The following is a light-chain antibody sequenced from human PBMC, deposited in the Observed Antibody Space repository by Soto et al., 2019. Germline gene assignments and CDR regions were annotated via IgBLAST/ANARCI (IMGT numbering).Light chain of an antibody. CDR3: EQYGSSPPT. Sequence: EIVLTQSPGTLSLSPGERATLSYRPGQSLSSSSLAWYQQNLGQAPRLLICGAGSRATGIPDRLTGGGSGTDFTLIISRLEPEDFAVYYCEQYGSSPPTFGQGTKVDIK. CDR1: QSLSSSS. V-gene: IGKV3-20*01. J-gene: IGKJ1*01. CDR2: GAG.